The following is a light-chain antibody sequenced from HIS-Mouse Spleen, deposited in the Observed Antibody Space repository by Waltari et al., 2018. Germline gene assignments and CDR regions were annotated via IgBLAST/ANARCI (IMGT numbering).Light chain of an antibody. CDR1: SSDFGGYNH. V-gene: IGLV2-11*01. CDR3: CSYAGSYTYV. Sequence: QSALTQPRSVSGSPGQSVTISCTGTSSDFGGYNHVSWYQQHPGKAPKLMIYDVSKRPSGVPDRFSGSKSGNTASLTISGLQAEDEADYYCCSYAGSYTYVFGTGTKVTVL. J-gene: IGLJ1*01. CDR2: DVS.